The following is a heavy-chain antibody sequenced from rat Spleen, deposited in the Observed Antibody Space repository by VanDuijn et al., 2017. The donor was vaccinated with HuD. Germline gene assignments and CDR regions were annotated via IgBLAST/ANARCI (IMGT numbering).Heavy chain of an antibody. D-gene: IGHD1-4*01. J-gene: IGHJ2*01. CDR1: GYSFTGNY. Sequence: EVQLHESGPGLVKPSQSLSLTCSITGYSFTGNYWAWIRKFPGNKMEWMGYISYSGSTRYNPSLKSRISITRDTSKNQFFLQLKSVATEDTATYYCARWTRYFDYWGQGVMVTVSS. CDR3: ARWTRYFDY. V-gene: IGHV3-1*01. CDR2: ISYSGST.